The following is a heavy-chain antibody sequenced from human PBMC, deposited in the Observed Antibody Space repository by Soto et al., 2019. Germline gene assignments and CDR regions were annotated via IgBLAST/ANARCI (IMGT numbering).Heavy chain of an antibody. CDR2: IYYSGST. V-gene: IGHV4-39*01. Sequence: QLQLQESGPGLVKPSETLSLTCTVSGGSISSSGYYWGWIRQPPGKGLEWIGSIYYSGSTYYNPSLQSRVTISVDTSKNQFSLKLNSVTAADTAVYYCARPAAASYYYFAMDVWGQGTTVTVSS. CDR3: ARPAAASYYYFAMDV. CDR1: GGSISSSGYY. D-gene: IGHD6-25*01. J-gene: IGHJ6*02.